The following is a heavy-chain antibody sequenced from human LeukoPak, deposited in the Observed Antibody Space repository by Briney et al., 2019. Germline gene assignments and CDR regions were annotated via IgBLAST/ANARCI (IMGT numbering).Heavy chain of an antibody. CDR3: ARTGDYIPYFDY. CDR1: GFTFSSYG. CDR2: ISGSGGST. Sequence: GGSLRLSCAASGFTFSSYGMHWVRQAPGKGLEWVSAISGSGGSTYYADSVKGRFTISRDNSKNTLYLQMNSLRAEDTAVYYCARTGDYIPYFDYWGQGTLVTVSS. V-gene: IGHV3-23*01. D-gene: IGHD4-17*01. J-gene: IGHJ4*02.